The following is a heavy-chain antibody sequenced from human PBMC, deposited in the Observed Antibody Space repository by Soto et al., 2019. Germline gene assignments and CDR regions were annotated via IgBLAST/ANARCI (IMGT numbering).Heavy chain of an antibody. CDR3: ARSPPRFGESPGYFDY. Sequence: ASVKVSCKASGYTFTSYGISWVRQAPGQGLERMGWISAYNGNTNYAQKLQGRVTMTTDTSTSTAYMELRSLRSDDTAVYYCARSPPRFGESPGYFDYWGQGTLVTVSS. CDR1: GYTFTSYG. CDR2: ISAYNGNT. J-gene: IGHJ4*02. V-gene: IGHV1-18*01. D-gene: IGHD3-10*01.